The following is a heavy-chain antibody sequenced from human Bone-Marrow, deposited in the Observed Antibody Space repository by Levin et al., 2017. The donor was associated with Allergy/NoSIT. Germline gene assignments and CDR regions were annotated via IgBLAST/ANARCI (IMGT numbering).Heavy chain of an antibody. V-gene: IGHV3-30-3*01. J-gene: IGHJ4*02. CDR3: ARGELYYYGSGSYYN. D-gene: IGHD3-10*01. CDR2: ISYDGSNK. CDR1: GFTFSSYA. Sequence: GGSLRLSCAASGFTFSSYAMHWVRQAPGKGLEWVAVISYDGSNKYYADSVKGRFTISRDNSKNTLYLQMNSLRAEDTAVYYCARGELYYYGSGSYYNWGQGTLVTVSS.